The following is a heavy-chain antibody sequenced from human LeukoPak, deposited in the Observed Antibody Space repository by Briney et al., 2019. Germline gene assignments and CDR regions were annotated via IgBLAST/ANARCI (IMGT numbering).Heavy chain of an antibody. CDR1: GYTFTSYG. J-gene: IGHJ5*02. V-gene: IGHV1-18*01. CDR3: ARLTRIYYYDSSGYYGGSWFDP. D-gene: IGHD3-22*01. CDR2: ISAYNGNT. Sequence: ASVKVSCKASGYTFTSYGISWVRQAPGQGLEWMGWISAYNGNTNYAQKLQGRVTMTTDTSTRTAYMELRSLRSDDRAVYYCARLTRIYYYDSSGYYGGSWFDPWGQGTLGTVSS.